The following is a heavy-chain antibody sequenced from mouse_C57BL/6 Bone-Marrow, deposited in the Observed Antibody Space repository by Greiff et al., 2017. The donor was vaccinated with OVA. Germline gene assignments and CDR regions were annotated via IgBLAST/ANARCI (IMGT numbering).Heavy chain of an antibody. J-gene: IGHJ1*03. D-gene: IGHD1-1*01. CDR2: IRNKANGYTT. CDR3: ARYFRGQYYGSRWYFDV. V-gene: IGHV7-3*01. Sequence: EVMLVESGGGLVQPGGSLSLSCAASGFTFTDYYMSWVRQPPGKALEWLGFIRNKANGYTTEYSASVKGRFTISRDNSQSILYLQMNALRAEDSATYFCARYFRGQYYGSRWYFDVWGTGTTVTVSS. CDR1: GFTFTDYY.